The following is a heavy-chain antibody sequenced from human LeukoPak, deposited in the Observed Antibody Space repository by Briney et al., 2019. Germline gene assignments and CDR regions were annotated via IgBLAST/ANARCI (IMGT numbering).Heavy chain of an antibody. J-gene: IGHJ4*02. Sequence: GGPLTLSCAASGFTFSSYAMSWVRHAPGRARKWVSDISCSDGNTYYADSVKCRFTITRDNSKTTLYLQMNSLRPEDRAVYYCANLCISSDCVLTFDYWGQGTRVTVSS. V-gene: IGHV3-23*01. CDR1: GFTFSSYA. CDR2: ISCSDGNT. CDR3: ANLCISSDCVLTFDY. D-gene: IGHD2-2*01.